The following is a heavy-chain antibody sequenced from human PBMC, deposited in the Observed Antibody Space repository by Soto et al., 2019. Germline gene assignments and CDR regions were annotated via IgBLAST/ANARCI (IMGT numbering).Heavy chain of an antibody. CDR3: ARGELYYYYYMDV. V-gene: IGHV1-69*02. CDR2: IIPILGIA. CDR1: GGTFSSYT. D-gene: IGHD1-26*01. Sequence: GASVKVSCKASGGTFSSYTISWVRQAPGQGPEWMGRIIPILGIANYAQKFQGRVTITADKSTSTAYMELSSLRSEDTAVYYCARGELYYYYYMDVWGKGNTVTSP. J-gene: IGHJ6*03.